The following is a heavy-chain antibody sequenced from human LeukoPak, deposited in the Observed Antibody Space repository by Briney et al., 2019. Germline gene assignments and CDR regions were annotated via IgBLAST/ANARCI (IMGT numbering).Heavy chain of an antibody. CDR2: IYYSGTT. CDR1: GGSISSTTYY. V-gene: IGHV4-39*02. Sequence: SEILSLTCTVSGGSISSTTYYWGWIRQPPGNGLEWIGTIYYSGTTYYNPSLKSRVTISVDTSKNQFSLELSSMTAADTAVYYCARGPTLKYFHHWGQGTLVSVSS. CDR3: ARGPTLKYFHH. J-gene: IGHJ1*01.